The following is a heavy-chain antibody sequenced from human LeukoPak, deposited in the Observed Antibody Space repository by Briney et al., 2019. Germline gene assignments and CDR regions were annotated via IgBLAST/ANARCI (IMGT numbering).Heavy chain of an antibody. Sequence: AGGSLRLSCEASGFTFGTYGMTWVRQAPGKGLEWVSGITGSSTWTYYADSVRGRFTISRDNSKSTLHLQMNNLTADDTAIYYCARELVSLGTGYFDLWGRGTLVTVSS. CDR1: GFTFGTYG. CDR2: ITGSSTWT. D-gene: IGHD7-27*01. V-gene: IGHV3-23*01. CDR3: ARELVSLGTGYFDL. J-gene: IGHJ2*01.